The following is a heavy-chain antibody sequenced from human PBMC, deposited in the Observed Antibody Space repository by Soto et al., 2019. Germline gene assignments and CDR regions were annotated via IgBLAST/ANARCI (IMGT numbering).Heavy chain of an antibody. J-gene: IGHJ6*02. V-gene: IGHV3-72*01. Sequence: SLRLSCAASGFTFSDHYMDWVRQAPGKGLEWVGRTRNKANSYTTEYAASVKGRFTISRDDSKNSLYLQMNSLKTEDTAVYYCAREYYDSSGYPYGMDVWGQGTTVTVSS. CDR2: TRNKANSYTT. CDR3: AREYYDSSGYPYGMDV. CDR1: GFTFSDHY. D-gene: IGHD3-22*01.